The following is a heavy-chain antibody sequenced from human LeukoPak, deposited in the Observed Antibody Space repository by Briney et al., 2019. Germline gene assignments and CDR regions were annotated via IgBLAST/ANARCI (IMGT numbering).Heavy chain of an antibody. Sequence: GGSLRLSCVASGFTFTDYAMSWVRQAPGKGLEWVSSIGGGGFNTHYADSEKGRFSISRDTSTNTLYLEMNSLRADDSALYYCAKDNFGLVPYCFDSWGQGTLVTVSS. D-gene: IGHD2-21*01. CDR2: IGGGGFNT. V-gene: IGHV3-23*01. CDR1: GFTFTDYA. CDR3: AKDNFGLVPYCFDS. J-gene: IGHJ4*02.